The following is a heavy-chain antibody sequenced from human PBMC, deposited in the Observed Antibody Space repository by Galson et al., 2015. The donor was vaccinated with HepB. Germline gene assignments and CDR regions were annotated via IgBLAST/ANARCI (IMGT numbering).Heavy chain of an antibody. CDR3: ARVGGVHLGYCSGGSCYNWFDP. CDR1: GGSISSSSYY. CDR2: IYYSGST. J-gene: IGHJ5*02. V-gene: IGHV4-39*07. Sequence: ETLSLTCTVSGGSISSSSYYWGWIRQPPGKGLEWIGSIYYSGSTYYNPSLKSRVTISVDTSKNQFSLKLSSVTAADTAVYYCARVGGVHLGYCSGGSCYNWFDPWGQGTLVTVSS. D-gene: IGHD2-15*01.